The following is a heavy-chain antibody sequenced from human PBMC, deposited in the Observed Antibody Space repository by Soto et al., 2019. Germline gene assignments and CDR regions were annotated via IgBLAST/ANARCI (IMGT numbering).Heavy chain of an antibody. D-gene: IGHD2-15*01. CDR2: ISYDGSNK. CDR3: ARDLFPVVAATPGVHYYYYYGMDV. V-gene: IGHV3-30-3*01. CDR1: GFTFSSYA. Sequence: QVQLVESGGXXVQPGRSVRLSCAASGFTFSSYAMHWVRQAPGKGLEWVAVISYDGSNKYYADSVKGRFTISRDNSKNTLYLQMNSLRAEDTAVYYCARDLFPVVAATPGVHYYYYYGMDVWGQGTTVTVSS. J-gene: IGHJ6*02.